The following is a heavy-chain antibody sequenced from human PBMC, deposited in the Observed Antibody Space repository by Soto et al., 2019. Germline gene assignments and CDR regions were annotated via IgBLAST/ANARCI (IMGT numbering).Heavy chain of an antibody. CDR2: IIPMVGMA. V-gene: IGHV1-69*02. Sequence: QVQLVQSGAEVKKPGSSVKVSCAASEGTFDSYTINWVRQAPGLGPEWMGRIIPMVGMADYVQKFQGRVTLFADKSTSTAYIVLSSLRSEDTAVYYCATNYGSGSTHFDYWCQGTLGTVSS. CDR3: ATNYGSGSTHFDY. D-gene: IGHD3-10*01. J-gene: IGHJ4*02. CDR1: EGTFDSYT.